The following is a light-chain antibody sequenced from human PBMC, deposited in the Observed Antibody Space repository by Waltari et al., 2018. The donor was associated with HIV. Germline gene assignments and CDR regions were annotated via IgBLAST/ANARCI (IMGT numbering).Light chain of an antibody. CDR2: EVS. CDR3: SSFTTSNSLL. V-gene: IGLV2-14*01. J-gene: IGLJ2*01. CDR1: SSDVGAYHY. Sequence: QSALTQPASVSGSPGQSITVSCTGTSSDVGAYHYVSWYQQTPGTAPKRVIYEVSNRPSGISYRFSGSKSGNTASLTISGLQTEDEGDYYCSSFTTSNSLLFGGGTKVTVL.